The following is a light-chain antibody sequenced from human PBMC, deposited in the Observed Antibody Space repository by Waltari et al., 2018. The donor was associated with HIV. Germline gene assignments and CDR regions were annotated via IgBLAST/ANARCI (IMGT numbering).Light chain of an antibody. J-gene: IGLJ2*01. Sequence: SFELTQPPSVSVSPGQTASITCSGDKLGDKYSCWYQQKPGQSPVLVIYEDTKRPSGIPERFSASNSGQTATLTISGTQAMEEADYYCQTWDSTTVVCGGGTKLTVL. CDR3: QTWDSTTVV. V-gene: IGLV3-1*01. CDR1: KLGDKY. CDR2: EDT.